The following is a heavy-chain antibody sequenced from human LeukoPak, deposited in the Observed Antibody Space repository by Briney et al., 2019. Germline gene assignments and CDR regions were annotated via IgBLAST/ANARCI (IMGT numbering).Heavy chain of an antibody. CDR1: GYTFTSYD. V-gene: IGHV1-8*01. Sequence: ASVKVSCKASGYTFTSYDINWVRQATGQGLEWMGWMNPNSGNTGYAQKFQGRVTMTRNTSISTAYMELSSLRSEDTAVYYCARVYCSSTSCQDDYYYYYMDVWGKGTTVTVSS. CDR2: MNPNSGNT. J-gene: IGHJ6*03. CDR3: ARVYCSSTSCQDDYYYYYMDV. D-gene: IGHD2-2*01.